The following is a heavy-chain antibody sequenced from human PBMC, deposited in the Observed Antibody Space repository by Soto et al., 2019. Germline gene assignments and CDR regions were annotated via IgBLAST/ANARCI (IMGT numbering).Heavy chain of an antibody. V-gene: IGHV4-39*01. Sequence: QLLLQESGPGLVKPSETLSLTCTVSGGSILDSTYYWAWIRQSPGKGLEWIGTIFYSGGTFYTPSLNGRVPMSVDTSDNQFSLKLSSVTAADTAVYYCARQASGYYYGWFDPWGQGTLVTVSS. CDR1: GGSILDSTYY. CDR3: ARQASGYYYGWFDP. J-gene: IGHJ5*02. D-gene: IGHD3-22*01. CDR2: IFYSGGT.